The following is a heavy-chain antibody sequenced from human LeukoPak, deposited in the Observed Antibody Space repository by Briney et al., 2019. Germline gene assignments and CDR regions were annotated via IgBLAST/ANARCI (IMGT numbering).Heavy chain of an antibody. CDR3: ARDLCLWSSTSCNPGDC. D-gene: IGHD2-2*01. J-gene: IGHJ4*02. CDR2: INPNSGGT. Sequence: GASVKVSCKASGYTFTGYYMHWVRQAPGQGLEWMGWINPNSGGTNYAQKFQGWVTMTRDTSISTAYMELSRLRSDDTAVYYCARDLCLWSSTSCNPGDCWGQGTLVTVSS. CDR1: GYTFTGYY. V-gene: IGHV1-2*04.